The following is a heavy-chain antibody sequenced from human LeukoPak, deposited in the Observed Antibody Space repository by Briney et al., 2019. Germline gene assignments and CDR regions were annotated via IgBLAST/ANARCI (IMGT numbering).Heavy chain of an antibody. CDR2: INHSGST. J-gene: IGHJ4*02. V-gene: IGHV4-34*01. Sequence: SETLSLTCTVSGGSISSYYWSWIRQPPGKGLEWIGEINHSGSTNYNPSLKSRVTISVDTSKNQFSLKLSSVTAADTAVYYCASRSLWFGESSMVGGYYFDYWGQGTLVTVSS. CDR1: GGSISSYY. D-gene: IGHD3-10*01. CDR3: ASRSLWFGESSMVGGYYFDY.